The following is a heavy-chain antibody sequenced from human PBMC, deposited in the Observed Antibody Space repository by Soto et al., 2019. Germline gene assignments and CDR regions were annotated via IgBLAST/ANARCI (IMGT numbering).Heavy chain of an antibody. D-gene: IGHD5-12*01. CDR3: ARADIVATINYYFDY. CDR2: ISAYNGNT. CDR1: GYTFTSYG. V-gene: IGHV1-18*01. Sequence: QVQLVQSGAEVKKPGASVKVSCKASGYTFTSYGISWVRQAPGQGLEWMGWISAYNGNTNYAQKLQGRVTMTTDTSTNTAYMELRSLRSDDTAVYYCARADIVATINYYFDYWGQGTLVTVSS. J-gene: IGHJ4*02.